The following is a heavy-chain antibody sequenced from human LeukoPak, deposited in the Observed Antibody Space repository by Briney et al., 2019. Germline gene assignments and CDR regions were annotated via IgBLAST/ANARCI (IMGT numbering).Heavy chain of an antibody. CDR2: ISSDGSNK. D-gene: IGHD2-21*02. Sequence: GGSLRLSCAASGFTVNRTYMSWVRQAPGKGLEWVAVISSDGSNKFYADSVKGRFTISRDGSKNTLYPQMNSLRPDDTAVYFCAKPQVTANWYYFHYWGQGTLVTVSS. CDR1: GFTVNRTY. CDR3: AKPQVTANWYYFHY. J-gene: IGHJ4*02. V-gene: IGHV3-30*18.